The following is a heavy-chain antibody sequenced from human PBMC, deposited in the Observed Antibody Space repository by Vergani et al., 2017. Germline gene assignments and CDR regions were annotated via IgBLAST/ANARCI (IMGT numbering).Heavy chain of an antibody. J-gene: IGHJ4*02. CDR2: ISGSGGST. V-gene: IGHV3-23*01. Sequence: EVQLLESGGGLVQPGGSLRLSCAASGFTFSSYAMSWVRQAPGKGLEWVSAISGSGGSTYYADSVKGRFTISRDNSKNTLYLQMNSLRAEDTAVYYCAKCRYNWNNGGDFDYWDQGTLVTVSS. CDR3: AKCRYNWNNGGDFDY. CDR1: GFTFSSYA. D-gene: IGHD1/OR15-1a*01.